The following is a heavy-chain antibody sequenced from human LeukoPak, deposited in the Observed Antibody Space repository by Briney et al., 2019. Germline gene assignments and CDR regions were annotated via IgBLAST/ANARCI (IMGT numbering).Heavy chain of an antibody. J-gene: IGHJ4*02. CDR1: GFTFSSYG. V-gene: IGHV3-30*18. Sequence: GALRLSCAASGFTFSSYGMHWVRQAPGKGLEWVAVISYDGSNKYYADSVKGRFTISRDNSKNTLYLQMNSLRAEDTAVYYCAKTVTTPGYCSSTCCYRREGYFDYWGQGTLVTVSS. CDR3: AKTVTTPGYCSSTCCYRREGYFDY. CDR2: ISYDGSNK. D-gene: IGHD2-2*02.